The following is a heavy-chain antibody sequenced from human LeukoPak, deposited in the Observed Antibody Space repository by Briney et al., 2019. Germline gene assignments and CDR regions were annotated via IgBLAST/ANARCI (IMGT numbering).Heavy chain of an antibody. CDR2: INHSGST. Sequence: PSETLSLTCAVYGGSFGGYYWSWIRQPPGKGLEWIGEINHSGSTNYNPSLKSRVTISVDTSKNQFSLKLSSVTAADTAVYYCARGRRSCSGGSCYRYYYGMDVWGQGTTVTVSS. J-gene: IGHJ6*02. CDR1: GGSFGGYY. D-gene: IGHD2-15*01. V-gene: IGHV4-34*01. CDR3: ARGRRSCSGGSCYRYYYGMDV.